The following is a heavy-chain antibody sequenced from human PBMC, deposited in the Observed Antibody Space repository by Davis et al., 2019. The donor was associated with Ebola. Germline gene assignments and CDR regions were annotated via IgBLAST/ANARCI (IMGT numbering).Heavy chain of an antibody. Sequence: PGGSLRLSCAASGFTFSTYSMNWVRHTPGKGLEWLGYINGGTTIYTDSVRGRFTISRDTAKNSVYLQMNSLRDEDTGVDHCVRDSDYAKDMTHGDHWGQGTLVTVS. CDR2: INGGTT. CDR1: GFTFSTYS. D-gene: IGHD4-17*01. J-gene: IGHJ4*02. CDR3: VRDSDYAKDMTHGDH. V-gene: IGHV3-48*02.